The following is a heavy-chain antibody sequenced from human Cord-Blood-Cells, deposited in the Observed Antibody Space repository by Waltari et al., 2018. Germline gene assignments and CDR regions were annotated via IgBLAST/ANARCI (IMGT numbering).Heavy chain of an antibody. J-gene: IGHJ4*02. Sequence: QVQLVESGGGVVQPGRSLRLSCAASGFTFSSYGMHWVRQAPGKGLEWVAVISYDGNNKYYADSVKGRFTISRDNSKNTLYLQMNSLRAEDSAVYYCAKGYSGYDFDYWGQGTLVTVSS. D-gene: IGHD5-12*01. V-gene: IGHV3-30*18. CDR1: GFTFSSYG. CDR2: ISYDGNNK. CDR3: AKGYSGYDFDY.